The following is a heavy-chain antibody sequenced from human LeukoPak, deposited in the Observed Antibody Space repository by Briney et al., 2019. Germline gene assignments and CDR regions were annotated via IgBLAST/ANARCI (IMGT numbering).Heavy chain of an antibody. CDR3: ARDRDSSGWYDY. V-gene: IGHV3-30-3*01. Sequence: PGGSLRLSCAASGFTFSSYAMHWVRQAPGKGLEWVAVISYDGSNKYYADSVKGRFTISRDNSKNTLYLQTNSLRAEDTAVYYCARDRDSSGWYDYWGQGTLVTVSS. CDR1: GFTFSSYA. J-gene: IGHJ4*02. CDR2: ISYDGSNK. D-gene: IGHD6-19*01.